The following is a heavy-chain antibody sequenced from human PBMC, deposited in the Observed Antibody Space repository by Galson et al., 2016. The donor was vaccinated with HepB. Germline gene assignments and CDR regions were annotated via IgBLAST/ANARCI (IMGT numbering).Heavy chain of an antibody. CDR1: GFTFSSYA. CDR3: AKSIVAAPPNRSYYYYGMDV. J-gene: IGHJ6*02. D-gene: IGHD6-6*01. CDR2: IRGSGGST. V-gene: IGHV3-23*01. Sequence: SLRLSCAASGFTFSSYAMNWVRQAPGKGLEWDSSIRGSGGSTDYADSVKGRFTISRDNSENTLSLQMNSLRAEDTAVYYCAKSIVAAPPNRSYYYYGMDVWGQGTTVTVSS.